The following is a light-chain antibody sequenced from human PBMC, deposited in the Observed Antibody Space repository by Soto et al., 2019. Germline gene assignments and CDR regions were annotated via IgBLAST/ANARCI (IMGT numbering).Light chain of an antibody. Sequence: DIQMTQSPSTLSASIGDRVTITCRASQSVDIWLAWFQQNPGKAPKVMIYKVSTLASGVPSRFSGSGSGKEFTLTISSLQPDDFATDYCQHTSAHSPWTFGQGTKVEIK. J-gene: IGKJ1*01. V-gene: IGKV1-5*03. CDR2: KVS. CDR1: QSVDIW. CDR3: QHTSAHSPWT.